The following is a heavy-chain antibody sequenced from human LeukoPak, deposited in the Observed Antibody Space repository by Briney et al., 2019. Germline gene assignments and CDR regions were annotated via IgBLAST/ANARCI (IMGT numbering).Heavy chain of an antibody. J-gene: IGHJ4*02. V-gene: IGHV3-23*01. D-gene: IGHD3-3*01. CDR1: GFTFSSYA. CDR3: AKDRDPRITIFGVVIIPVFAAGY. CDR2: ISGSGGST. Sequence: PGGSLRLSCAASGFTFSSYAMSWVRQAPGKGLEWVSAISGSGGSTYYADSVKGRFTISRDNSKNTLYLQMNSLRAEDTAVYYCAKDRDPRITIFGVVIIPVFAAGYWGQGTLVTVSS.